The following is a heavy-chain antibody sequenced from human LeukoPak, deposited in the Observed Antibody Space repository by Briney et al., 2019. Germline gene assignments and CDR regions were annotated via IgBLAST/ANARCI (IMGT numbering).Heavy chain of an antibody. CDR3: ARPIAHYDFWSGYYGAWFDP. CDR2: IYHSGST. D-gene: IGHD3-3*01. CDR1: GYSISSGYY. J-gene: IGHJ5*02. V-gene: IGHV4-38-2*02. Sequence: SETLSLTCTVSGYSISSGYYWGWIRQPPGKGLEWIGSIYHSGSTYYNPSLKSRVTISVDTSKNQFSLKLSSVTAADTAVYYCARPIAHYDFWSGYYGAWFDPWGQGTLVTVSS.